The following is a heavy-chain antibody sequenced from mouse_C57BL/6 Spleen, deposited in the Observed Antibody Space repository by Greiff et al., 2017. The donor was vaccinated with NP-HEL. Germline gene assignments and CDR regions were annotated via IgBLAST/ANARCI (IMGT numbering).Heavy chain of an antibody. CDR3: ARGGYLGV. CDR2: IYPGSGNT. CDR1: CYTFTDYY. V-gene: IGHV1-76*01. J-gene: IGHJ1*03. Sequence: QVQLQQSGAELVRPGASVKLSCKASCYTFTDYYINWVKQRPGQGLEWIARIYPGSGNTYYNEKFKGKATLTAEKSSSTAYMQLSSLTSEDSAVYFCARGGYLGVWGTGTTVTVSS.